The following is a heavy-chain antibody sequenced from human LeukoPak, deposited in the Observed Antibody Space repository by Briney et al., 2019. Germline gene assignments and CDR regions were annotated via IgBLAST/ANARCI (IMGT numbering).Heavy chain of an antibody. CDR3: AKDIGGYCSGGSCYSGGAFDI. CDR2: INSDGSST. V-gene: IGHV3-74*01. D-gene: IGHD2-15*01. J-gene: IGHJ3*02. CDR1: GFTFSRYW. Sequence: PGGSLRLSCAASGFTFSRYWMHWVRQAPGKGLVCVSRINSDGSSTSYADSVKGRFTISRDNAKNTLYLQMNSLRAEDTALYYCAKDIGGYCSGGSCYSGGAFDIWGQGTMVTVSS.